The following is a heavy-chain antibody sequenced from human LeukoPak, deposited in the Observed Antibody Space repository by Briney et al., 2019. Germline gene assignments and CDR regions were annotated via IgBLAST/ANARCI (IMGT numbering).Heavy chain of an antibody. J-gene: IGHJ4*02. CDR3: ARYSSNWHAVDY. CDR2: IESDGSTT. Sequence: GGSLGLSCAASGFTFSSYWMHWVRQAPGKGLVWVSRIESDGSTTSYADSVKGRFTISRDNAKNTLYLQMNSLRVDDTAVYYCARYSSNWHAVDYWGQGTLVTVSS. CDR1: GFTFSSYW. D-gene: IGHD6-13*01. V-gene: IGHV3-74*01.